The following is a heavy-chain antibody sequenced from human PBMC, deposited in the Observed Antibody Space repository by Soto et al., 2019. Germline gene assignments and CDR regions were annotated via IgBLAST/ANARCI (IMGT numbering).Heavy chain of an antibody. Sequence: SETLSLTCAVSGGSISSGGYSWSWIRQPPGKGLEWIGYIYHSGGTYYNPSLKSRVTISVDRSKNQFSLKLSSVTAADTAVYYCARLIAAAGRVDYYFDYWGQGTLVTVSS. CDR1: GGSISSGGYS. V-gene: IGHV4-30-2*01. CDR2: IYHSGGT. J-gene: IGHJ4*02. D-gene: IGHD6-13*01. CDR3: ARLIAAAGRVDYYFDY.